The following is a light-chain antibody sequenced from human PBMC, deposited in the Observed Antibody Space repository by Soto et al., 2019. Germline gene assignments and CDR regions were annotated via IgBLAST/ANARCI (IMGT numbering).Light chain of an antibody. J-gene: IGLJ3*02. CDR3: SSFTSGNTWV. Sequence: SVLTQPASVSGSPGQSSTISCTGTSSDVGGHNYVSWYQQQHPGKAPKLMIYEVSNRPSGVSNRFSGSKSANTASLTIAGVQAEEEADYYCSSFTSGNTWVFGGGTKLTVL. CDR1: SSDVGGHNY. V-gene: IGLV2-14*01. CDR2: EVS.